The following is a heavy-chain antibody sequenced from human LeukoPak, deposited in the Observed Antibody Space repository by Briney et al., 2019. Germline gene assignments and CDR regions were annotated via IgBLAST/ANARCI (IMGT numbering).Heavy chain of an antibody. CDR3: ARNPQRRYDSLTDYYYYGMDV. D-gene: IGHD3-9*01. J-gene: IGHJ6*02. V-gene: IGHV4-59*08. Sequence: LETLSLTCTGSGGSITNYYWSWIRQPPGKGLEWIGYIYYSGSTNYNPSLKSRVTISVDTSKNQFSLKLSSVTAADTAVYYCARNPQRRYDSLTDYYYYGMDVWGQGTTVTVSS. CDR2: IYYSGST. CDR1: GGSITNYY.